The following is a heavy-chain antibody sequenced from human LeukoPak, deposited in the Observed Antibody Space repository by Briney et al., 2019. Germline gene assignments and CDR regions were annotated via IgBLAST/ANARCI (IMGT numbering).Heavy chain of an antibody. J-gene: IGHJ4*02. CDR2: INHSGST. Sequence: PSETLSLTCAVYGGSFSGYYWSWIRRPPGKGLEWIGEINHSGSTNYNPSLKSRVTISVDTSKNQFSLKLSSVTAADTAVYYCARVGNRSSSFNLIDYWGQGTLVTVSS. CDR1: GGSFSGYY. CDR3: ARVGNRSSSFNLIDY. D-gene: IGHD6-13*01. V-gene: IGHV4-34*01.